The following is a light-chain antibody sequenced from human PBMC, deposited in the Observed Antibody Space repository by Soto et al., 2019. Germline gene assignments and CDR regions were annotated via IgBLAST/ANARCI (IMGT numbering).Light chain of an antibody. CDR3: SSYTTSSSYV. J-gene: IGLJ1*01. Sequence: QSVLTPPASVSGSTGQSITISCTRTSSDVGGYHYVSWYQQYPGIAPKVMIYDVSNRPSGVSNRFAGSKSGNTASLTISGLQAEDEADYYCSSYTTSSSYVFGTGTKVTVL. CDR1: SSDVGGYHY. CDR2: DVS. V-gene: IGLV2-14*01.